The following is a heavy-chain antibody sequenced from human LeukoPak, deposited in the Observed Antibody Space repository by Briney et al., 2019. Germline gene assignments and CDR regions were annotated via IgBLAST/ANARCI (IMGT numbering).Heavy chain of an antibody. CDR1: GFTFGYYE. CDR2: ISSIGGTI. Sequence: GGSLRLSCATSGFTFGYYEMNWVRQAPGKGLEWISYISSIGGTIFYADSVKGRFTISRDNAKHSLYLQMNSLRAEDTAVYYCARETDSTLFDYWGQGTLVTVSS. J-gene: IGHJ4*02. V-gene: IGHV3-48*03. CDR3: ARETDSTLFDY. D-gene: IGHD2-2*01.